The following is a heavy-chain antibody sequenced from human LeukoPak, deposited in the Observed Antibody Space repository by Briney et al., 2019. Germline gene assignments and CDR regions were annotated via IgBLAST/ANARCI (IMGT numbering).Heavy chain of an antibody. V-gene: IGHV3-23*01. CDR2: ISGSGGST. CDR3: AKDEAVGTTINLLLDY. Sequence: QSGGTLRLSCAASGFTFSSYGMSWVRQAPGKGLEWVSAISGSGGSTYYADSVKGRFTISRDNTKNTLYLQMNSLRVDDTAVYYCAKDEAVGTTINLLLDYWGQGTLVTVSS. J-gene: IGHJ4*02. D-gene: IGHD1-1*01. CDR1: GFTFSSYG.